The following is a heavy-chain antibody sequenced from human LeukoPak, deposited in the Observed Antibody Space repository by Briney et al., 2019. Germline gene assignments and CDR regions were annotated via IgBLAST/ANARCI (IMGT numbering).Heavy chain of an antibody. CDR3: ATFRGTYSGSYHDAFDI. J-gene: IGHJ3*02. CDR2: FDPEDGET. V-gene: IGHV1-24*01. Sequence: ASVKVSCKVSGYTLTELSMHWVRQAPGKGLEWMGGFDPEDGETIYAQKFQGRVTMTEDTSTDTAYMELSSLRSEDTAVYYCATFRGTYSGSYHDAFDIWGQGTMVTVSS. D-gene: IGHD1-26*01. CDR1: GYTLTELS.